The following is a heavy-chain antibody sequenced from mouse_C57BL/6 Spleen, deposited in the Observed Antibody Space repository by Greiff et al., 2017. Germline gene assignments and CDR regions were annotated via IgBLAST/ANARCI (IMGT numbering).Heavy chain of an antibody. CDR3: ARSGIYYYSSSYGGYAMDY. D-gene: IGHD1-1*01. CDR1: GYTFTDYN. J-gene: IGHJ4*01. CDR2: ITPNNGGT. V-gene: IGHV1-18*01. Sequence: VQLQQSGPELVKPGASVTIPCKASGYTFTDYNMDWVKQSPGKSLEWIGDITPNNGGTIYNQKFKGKATLTVDKASSTAYIELRSLTSEDTAVYYCARSGIYYYSSSYGGYAMDYACQGTSVTVSS.